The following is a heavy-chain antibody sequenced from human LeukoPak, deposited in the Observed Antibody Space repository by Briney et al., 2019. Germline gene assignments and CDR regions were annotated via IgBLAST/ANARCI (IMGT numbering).Heavy chain of an antibody. V-gene: IGHV3-48*01. CDR3: ARRFDS. Sequence: GGSLRLSCVASGFSFTAYSMNRVRQAPGRGLEWISYIGPGGDIYYADSVTGRFTVSRDIAKNSLYLQMNGLRIEDTAVYYCARRFDSWGQGTLVTVSS. CDR2: IGPGGDI. J-gene: IGHJ4*02. CDR1: GFSFTAYS.